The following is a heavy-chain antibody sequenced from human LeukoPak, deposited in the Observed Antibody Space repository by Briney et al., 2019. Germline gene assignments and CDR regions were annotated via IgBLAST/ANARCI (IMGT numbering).Heavy chain of an antibody. J-gene: IGHJ4*02. CDR3: ARERDGSYSPDPFDY. Sequence: GGSLRLSCAASGFTFSSYEMNWVRQAPGKGLEWVSYISSSGSNIYYADSVKGRFTISRDNAKNSLYLQMNSLRAEDTAVYYCARERDGSYSPDPFDYWGQGTLVTVSS. D-gene: IGHD1-26*01. V-gene: IGHV3-48*03. CDR2: ISSSGSNI. CDR1: GFTFSSYE.